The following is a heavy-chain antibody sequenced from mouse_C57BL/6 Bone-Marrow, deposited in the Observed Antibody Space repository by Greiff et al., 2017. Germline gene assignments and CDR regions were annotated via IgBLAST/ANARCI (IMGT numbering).Heavy chain of an antibody. V-gene: IGHV5-4*01. J-gene: IGHJ1*03. D-gene: IGHD2-3*01. CDR1: GFTFSSYA. Sequence: EVHLVESGGGLVKPGGSLKLSCAASGFTFSSYAMSWVRQTPEKRLEWVATISDGGSYTYYPDNVKGRFTISRDNAKNNLYLQMSHLKSEDTAMYYCARGDGVLGDWYFDVWGTGTTVTVSS. CDR2: ISDGGSYT. CDR3: ARGDGVLGDWYFDV.